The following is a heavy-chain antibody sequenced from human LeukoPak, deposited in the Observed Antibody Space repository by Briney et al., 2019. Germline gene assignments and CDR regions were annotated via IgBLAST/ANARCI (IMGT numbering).Heavy chain of an antibody. J-gene: IGHJ4*02. CDR2: MRQDGNEK. Sequence: PGGSLRLSCVASGFTFSNYWMTWFRQTPGKGLEWVANMRQDGNEKYYVDSVRGRFTISRDNAKNSLYLQMNSLRAEDTAVYYCATDRRGSNDYWGQGTLVTVSS. CDR1: GFTFSNYW. V-gene: IGHV3-7*01. D-gene: IGHD3-10*01. CDR3: ATDRRGSNDY.